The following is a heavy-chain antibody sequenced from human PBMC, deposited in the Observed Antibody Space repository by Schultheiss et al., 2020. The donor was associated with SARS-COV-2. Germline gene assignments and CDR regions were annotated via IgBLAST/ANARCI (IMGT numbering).Heavy chain of an antibody. CDR3: ASFGYDFWSGYYTPGS. V-gene: IGHV4-39*07. J-gene: IGHJ5*02. D-gene: IGHD3-3*01. CDR1: GGSISSGGYY. Sequence: SETLSLTCTVSGGSISSGGYYWSWVRQPPGKGLEWIGEIYHSGSTNYNPSLKSRVTISVDKSKNQFSLKLSSVTAADTAVYYCASFGYDFWSGYYTPGSWGQGTLVTVSS. CDR2: IYHSGST.